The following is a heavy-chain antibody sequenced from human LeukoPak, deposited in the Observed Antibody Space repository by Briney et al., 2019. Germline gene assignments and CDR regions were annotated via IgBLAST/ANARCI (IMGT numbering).Heavy chain of an antibody. Sequence: SETLSLTCTVSGGSIRSYYWSWIRQPPGKGLEWIGCIYYSGSTNYNPSLKSRVTISVDTSKNQFSLNLSSVTAADTAVYYCARVLAYSSGWGVDYWGQGTLVTVSS. CDR1: GGSIRSYY. D-gene: IGHD6-19*01. V-gene: IGHV4-59*01. J-gene: IGHJ4*02. CDR2: IYYSGST. CDR3: ARVLAYSSGWGVDY.